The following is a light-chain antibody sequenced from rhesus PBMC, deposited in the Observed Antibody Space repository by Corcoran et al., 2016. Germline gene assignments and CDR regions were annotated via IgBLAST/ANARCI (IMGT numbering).Light chain of an antibody. V-gene: IGKV1-74*01. CDR3: QQYDNLPYS. J-gene: IGKJ2*01. CDR1: ENVNNY. Sequence: DIQMTQSPSSLSASVGDRVTITCRASENVNNYLNWYQPKPGKAPKILIYKASTLQSGVPSRFSGSGAGTDYTLTISSLQPEDFATYYCQQYDNLPYSFGQGTKVEIK. CDR2: KAS.